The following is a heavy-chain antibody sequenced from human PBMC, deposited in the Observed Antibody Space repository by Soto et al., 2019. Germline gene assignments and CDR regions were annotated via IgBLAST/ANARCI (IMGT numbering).Heavy chain of an antibody. D-gene: IGHD4-4*01. CDR1: GFTFSSYA. J-gene: IGHJ2*01. CDR3: ARPLWRNDYNCGYFDL. CDR2: ISYDGSNK. Sequence: QVQLVESGGGVVQPGRSLRLSCAASGFTFSSYAMHWVRQAPGKGLEWVAVISYDGSNKYYADSVKGRFTISRDNSKNRLFLQMNGLRAEDTAVYYCARPLWRNDYNCGYFDLWGRGTLFSFAS. V-gene: IGHV3-30-3*01.